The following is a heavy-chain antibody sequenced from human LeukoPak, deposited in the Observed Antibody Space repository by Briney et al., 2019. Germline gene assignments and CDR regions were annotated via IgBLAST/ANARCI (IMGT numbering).Heavy chain of an antibody. D-gene: IGHD2-15*01. CDR3: ARILLCSGRSCPSVGVDY. Sequence: ASVKVSCKASGYTFTGYYMHWVRQAPGQGLEWMGRINPNSGGTNYAQKFQGRVTMTRDTSISTAYMELSRLRSDDTAVYYCARILLCSGRSCPSVGVDYWGQGTLVTVSS. J-gene: IGHJ4*02. CDR2: INPNSGGT. CDR1: GYTFTGYY. V-gene: IGHV1-2*06.